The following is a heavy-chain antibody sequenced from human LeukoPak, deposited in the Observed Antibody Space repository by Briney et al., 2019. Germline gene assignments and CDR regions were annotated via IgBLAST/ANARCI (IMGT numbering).Heavy chain of an antibody. CDR1: GGSFSGYY. V-gene: IGHV4-34*01. CDR3: ARGPGRWLQSPLRGRYYSDY. CDR2: INHSGST. Sequence: SETLSLTCAVYGGSFSGYYWSWIRQPPGKGLEWIGEINHSGSTNYNPSLKSRVTISVDTSKNQFSLKLSSVTAADTAVYYCARGPGRWLQSPLRGRYYSDYCGQGTLLSVSS. J-gene: IGHJ4*02. D-gene: IGHD5-24*01.